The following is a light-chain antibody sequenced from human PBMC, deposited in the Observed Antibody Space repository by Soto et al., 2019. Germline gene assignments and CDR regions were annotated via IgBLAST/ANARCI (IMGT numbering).Light chain of an antibody. CDR1: SSDVGGYNY. J-gene: IGLJ3*02. V-gene: IGLV2-11*01. CDR2: DVS. CDR3: CSYAGSYRV. Sequence: QSVLTQPRSVSGSPGQSVTISCTGTSSDVGGYNYVSWYQQHPGKAPKLMIYDVSKRPSGVPDRFSGSKSGNTASLTISGLQAEDEAAYYCCSYAGSYRVFGGATKLTVL.